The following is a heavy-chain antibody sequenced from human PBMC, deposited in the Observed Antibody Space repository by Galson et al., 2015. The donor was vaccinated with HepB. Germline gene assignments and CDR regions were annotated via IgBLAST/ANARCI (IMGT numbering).Heavy chain of an antibody. CDR3: ARVRSGELSTYWYFDL. V-gene: IGHV1-46*01. CDR2: INPSGGST. J-gene: IGHJ2*01. D-gene: IGHD1-26*01. CDR1: GYTFTSYY. Sequence: SVKVSCKASGYTFTSYYMHWVRQAPGQGLEWMGIINPSGGSTSYAQKFQGRVTMTRDTSTSTVYMELSSLRSEDTAVYYCARVRSGELSTYWYFDLWGRGTLVTVSS.